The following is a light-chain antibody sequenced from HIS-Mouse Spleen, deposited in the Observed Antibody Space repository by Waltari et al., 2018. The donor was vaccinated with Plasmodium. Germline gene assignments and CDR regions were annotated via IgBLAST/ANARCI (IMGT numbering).Light chain of an antibody. V-gene: IGLV3-10*01. J-gene: IGLJ3*02. CDR3: YSTDSSGNHRV. CDR1: ALPQKY. CDR2: EDS. Sequence: SYELTQPPSVSVSPGQTARITCSGDALPQKYAYWYQQKSGQAPVLVIYEDSKRPSGRPERFAGSSSGTMATLTISGAQVEDEADYYCYSTDSSGNHRVFGGGTKLTVL.